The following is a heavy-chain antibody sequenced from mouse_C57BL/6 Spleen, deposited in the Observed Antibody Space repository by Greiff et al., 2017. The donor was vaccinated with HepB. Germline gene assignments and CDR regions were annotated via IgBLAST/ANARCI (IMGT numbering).Heavy chain of an antibody. D-gene: IGHD1-1*01. CDR1: GYSITSGYY. CDR3: ARVRGPYYFDY. Sequence: ESGPGLVKPSQSLSLTCSVTGYSITSGYYWNWIRQFPGNKLEWMGYISYDGSNNYKPSLKNRISITRDTSKNQFFLKLNSVTTEDTATYYCARVRGPYYFDYWGQGTTLTVSS. CDR2: ISYDGSN. J-gene: IGHJ2*01. V-gene: IGHV3-6*01.